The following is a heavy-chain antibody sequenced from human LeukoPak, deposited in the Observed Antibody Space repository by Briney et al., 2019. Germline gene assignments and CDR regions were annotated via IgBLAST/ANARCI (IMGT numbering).Heavy chain of an antibody. J-gene: IGHJ4*02. Sequence: SETLSLTCSVSGGSINHYYWSWIRQPPGKGLEWIAYIYYSGSTNYNPSLKSRVTISVDTSKNQFSLMLSSVTAADTAVYYCARHNARIRGWIGEVDFWGQGALVTVSS. CDR2: IYYSGST. V-gene: IGHV4-59*08. D-gene: IGHD3-10*01. CDR3: ARHNARIRGWIGEVDF. CDR1: GGSINHYY.